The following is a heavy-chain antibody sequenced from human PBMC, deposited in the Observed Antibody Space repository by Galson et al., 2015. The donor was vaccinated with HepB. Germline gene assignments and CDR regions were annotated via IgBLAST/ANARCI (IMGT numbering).Heavy chain of an antibody. CDR3: ASHPYSSSWFRPDY. CDR2: IKQDGSDK. CDR1: GFIFINYY. Sequence: SLRLSCAASGFIFINYYMTWVRQAPGKGLEWVATIKQDGSDKYYVDSVKGRFTISRDSAKNSLYLQMNSLRGEDTAVYYCASHPYSSSWFRPDYWGQGSLVTVSS. D-gene: IGHD6-13*01. J-gene: IGHJ4*02. V-gene: IGHV3-7*01.